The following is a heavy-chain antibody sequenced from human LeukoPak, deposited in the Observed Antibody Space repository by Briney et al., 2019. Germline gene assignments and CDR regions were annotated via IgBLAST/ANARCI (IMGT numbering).Heavy chain of an antibody. V-gene: IGHV1-2*02. D-gene: IGHD2-15*01. Sequence: ASVKVSCKASGYTFTGYYMHCVRDAPGQGLEWRGWINPHSGGTNYAQKFQSRVTMTRDTSISTASMELSRLRSDDTAVYYCARSPAIRYCSGGSCCLFDFWGQGTLVTVSS. CDR3: ARSPAIRYCSGGSCCLFDF. CDR1: GYTFTGYY. J-gene: IGHJ4*02. CDR2: INPHSGGT.